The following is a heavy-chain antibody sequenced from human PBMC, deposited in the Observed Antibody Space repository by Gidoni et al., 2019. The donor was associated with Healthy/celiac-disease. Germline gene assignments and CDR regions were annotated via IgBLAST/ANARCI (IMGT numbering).Heavy chain of an antibody. J-gene: IGHJ4*02. CDR3: ARDPSVRDYYDSSGYLYFDY. Sequence: EVQLVESGGGLVKPGGSLRLSCAASGFTFRSYSMNWVRQAPGKGLEWVSSISSSSSYIYYADSVKGRFTISRDNAKNSLYLQMNSLRAEDTAVYYCARDPSVRDYYDSSGYLYFDYWGQGTLVTVSS. CDR2: ISSSSSYI. CDR1: GFTFRSYS. D-gene: IGHD3-22*01. V-gene: IGHV3-21*01.